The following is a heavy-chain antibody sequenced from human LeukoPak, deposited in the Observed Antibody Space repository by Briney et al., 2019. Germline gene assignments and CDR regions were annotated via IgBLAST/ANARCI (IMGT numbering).Heavy chain of an antibody. CDR3: AIPSDYDILTGYYKAVDY. Sequence: ASVKVSCKASGYTFTGYYMHWVRQAPGQGLEWMGRINPNSGGTNYAQKFQGSVTMTRDTSISTAYMELSRLRSDDTAVYYCAIPSDYDILTGYYKAVDYWGQGTLVTVSS. J-gene: IGHJ4*02. CDR2: INPNSGGT. D-gene: IGHD3-9*01. V-gene: IGHV1-2*06. CDR1: GYTFTGYY.